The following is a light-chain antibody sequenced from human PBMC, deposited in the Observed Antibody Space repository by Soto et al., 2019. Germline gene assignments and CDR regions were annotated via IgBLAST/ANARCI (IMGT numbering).Light chain of an antibody. CDR2: DVS. Sequence: QSALTQPASVSGSPGQSITISCTGTSSGVGAYNYVSWYQQHPGKVPKLMIYDVSDRPSGVSNRFSGSKSGNTASLTISGLQAEDEADYYCSSFTRSNSYVFGTGTKVTVL. CDR3: SSFTRSNSYV. J-gene: IGLJ1*01. V-gene: IGLV2-14*03. CDR1: SSGVGAYNY.